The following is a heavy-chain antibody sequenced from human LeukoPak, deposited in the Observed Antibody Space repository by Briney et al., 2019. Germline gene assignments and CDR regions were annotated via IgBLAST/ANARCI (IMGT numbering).Heavy chain of an antibody. CDR2: ISSSSSYI. CDR3: ASLVVSNQGGDYTFDY. V-gene: IGHV3-21*01. D-gene: IGHD3-22*01. CDR1: VFTFSSYS. J-gene: IGHJ4*02. Sequence: GGSLRLSCAASVFTFSSYSMNWVRQAPGKGLEWVSSISSSSSYIYYADSVKGRFTISRDNAKNSLYLQMNSLRAEDTAVYYCASLVVSNQGGDYTFDYWGQGTLVTASS.